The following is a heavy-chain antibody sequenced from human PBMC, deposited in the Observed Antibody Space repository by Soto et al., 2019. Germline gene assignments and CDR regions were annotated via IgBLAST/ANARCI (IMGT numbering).Heavy chain of an antibody. V-gene: IGHV4-34*01. J-gene: IGHJ6*02. D-gene: IGHD3-22*01. CDR2: INHSGST. CDR1: GGSFSGYY. CDR3: ARDLATMPGRDESRPTDYGMDV. Sequence: SETLSLTCAVYGGSFSGYYWSWIRQPPGKGLEWIGEINHSGSTYYNPSLKSRISISVETSKNQFSLKLRSVTAADTAVYYCARDLATMPGRDESRPTDYGMDVWGQGTSVTVFS.